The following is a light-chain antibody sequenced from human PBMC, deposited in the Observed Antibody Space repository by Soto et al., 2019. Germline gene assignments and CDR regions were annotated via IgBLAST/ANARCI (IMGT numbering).Light chain of an antibody. CDR1: QSVRSSH. CDR3: QQYGASPWT. Sequence: EVGLTQSPGTLSLSPGERATLSCRASQSVRSSHLAWYQQKRGQAPRLLIYDTSTRATGIPVRFSGSGSRADFALTIRRLEPKDFAVYHCQQYGASPWTFGQGTKVEVK. CDR2: DTS. J-gene: IGKJ1*01. V-gene: IGKV3-20*01.